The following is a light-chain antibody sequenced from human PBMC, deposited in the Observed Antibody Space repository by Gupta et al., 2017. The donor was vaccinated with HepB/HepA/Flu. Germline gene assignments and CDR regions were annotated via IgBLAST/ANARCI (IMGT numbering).Light chain of an antibody. CDR1: QGISSW. CDR2: AAS. J-gene: IGKJ4*01. Sequence: DIQMNQSPSSVSASVGDRVAITCRASQGISSWVAWYQQRPGTAPKLLIYAASNLLSGVPSRFSGSGSGTDFTLTISGLQPEDFAIYYCQQVKSFPLTFGGGTKVEIK. CDR3: QQVKSFPLT. V-gene: IGKV1-12*01.